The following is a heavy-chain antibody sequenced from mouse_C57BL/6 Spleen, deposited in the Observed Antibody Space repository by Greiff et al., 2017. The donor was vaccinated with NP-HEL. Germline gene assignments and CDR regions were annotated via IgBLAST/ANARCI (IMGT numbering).Heavy chain of an antibody. J-gene: IGHJ3*01. CDR3: ARPNYYGSSYGGFAY. CDR1: GFTFSDYG. Sequence: EVKVVESGGGLVKPGGSLKLSCAASGFTFSDYGMHWVRPAPEKGLGWVAYLSSGSGPIYYAAPVKGGFTNSRDNAKNTLFLQMTSLRSEDTAMYYCARPNYYGSSYGGFAYWGQGTLVTVSA. D-gene: IGHD1-1*01. V-gene: IGHV5-17*01. CDR2: LSSGSGPI.